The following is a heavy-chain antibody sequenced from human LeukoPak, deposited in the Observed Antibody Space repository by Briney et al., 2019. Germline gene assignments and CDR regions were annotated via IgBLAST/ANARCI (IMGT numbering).Heavy chain of an antibody. D-gene: IGHD5-18*01. Sequence: GGSLRLSCAASGFTFKSYGMTWVRQVPGKGLEWVSSITCAGSSTKYADSVNGRFTISRDNSKNTVSLQMTGLRAEDTAVYYCARKVAVAMDLDYWGQGTLVTVSS. V-gene: IGHV3-23*01. CDR1: GFTFKSYG. CDR3: ARKVAVAMDLDY. CDR2: ITCAGSST. J-gene: IGHJ4*02.